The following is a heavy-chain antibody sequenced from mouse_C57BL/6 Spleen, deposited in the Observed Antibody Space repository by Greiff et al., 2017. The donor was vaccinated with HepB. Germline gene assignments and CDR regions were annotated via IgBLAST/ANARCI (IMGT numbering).Heavy chain of an antibody. CDR3: ARGGGWLLRSAMDY. V-gene: IGHV1-22*01. Sequence: EVQLQESGPELVKPGASVKMSCKASGYTFTDYNMHWVKQSHGKSLEWIGYINPNTGGTSYNQKFKGKATLTVNKSSSTAYMELRSLTSEDSAVYYCARGGGWLLRSAMDYWGQGTSVTVSS. J-gene: IGHJ4*01. CDR1: GYTFTDYN. D-gene: IGHD2-3*01. CDR2: INPNTGGT.